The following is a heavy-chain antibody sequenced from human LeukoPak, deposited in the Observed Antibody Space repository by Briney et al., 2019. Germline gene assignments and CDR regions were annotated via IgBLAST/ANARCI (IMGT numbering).Heavy chain of an antibody. J-gene: IGHJ4*02. CDR1: GFTFSSYP. Sequence: PGGSLRLSCAASGFTFSSYPMHWVRQAPGKGLEWVAVISDDESNKYYADSMRGRFTISRDNSKNTLYLQMNSLRPEDTAAYYCARGDPSAPDYWGQGTLVTVPS. CDR2: ISDDESNK. D-gene: IGHD6-19*01. CDR3: ARGDPSAPDY. V-gene: IGHV3-30-3*01.